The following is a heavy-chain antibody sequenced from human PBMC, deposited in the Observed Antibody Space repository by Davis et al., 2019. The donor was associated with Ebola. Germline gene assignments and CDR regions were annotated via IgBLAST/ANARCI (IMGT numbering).Heavy chain of an antibody. J-gene: IGHJ4*02. CDR3: ARDPGQWLANFDY. Sequence: PGGSLRLSCAASGFTFSSYGMHWVRQAPGKGLEWVAVIWYDGSNKYYADSVKGRFTISRDNSKNTLYLQMNSLRAEDTAVYYCARDPGQWLANFDYWGQGTLVTVSS. CDR1: GFTFSSYG. CDR2: IWYDGSNK. D-gene: IGHD6-19*01. V-gene: IGHV3-33*01.